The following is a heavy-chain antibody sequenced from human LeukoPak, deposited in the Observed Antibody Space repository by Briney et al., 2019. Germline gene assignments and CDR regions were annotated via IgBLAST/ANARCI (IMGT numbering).Heavy chain of an antibody. CDR3: ARDRGIAAAGTSGD. CDR2: ISAYNGNT. D-gene: IGHD6-13*01. V-gene: IGHV1-18*01. Sequence: ASVKVSCKATGYTFTSYGIIWVRQAPGQGLEWMGWISAYNGNTNYAQKLQGRVTMTTDTSTSTAYMELRSLGSDDTAVYYCARDRGIAAAGTSGDWGQGTLVTVSS. J-gene: IGHJ4*02. CDR1: GYTFTSYG.